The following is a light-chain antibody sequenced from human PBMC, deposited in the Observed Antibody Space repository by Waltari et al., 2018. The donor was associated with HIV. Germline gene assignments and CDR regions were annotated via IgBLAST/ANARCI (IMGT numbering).Light chain of an antibody. J-gene: IGLJ2*01. CDR2: HDT. CDR3: QVWDTNTDQYVI. Sequence: SYVLTQSPSVSVAPGKTARITCGGENIGSKSVNWYQQQPGQAPGMVIYHDTARPSGIPDRFSGANSEDTATLTIRRVEAGDEADYYCQVWDTNTDQYVIFGGGTNLA. CDR1: NIGSKS. V-gene: IGLV3-21*01.